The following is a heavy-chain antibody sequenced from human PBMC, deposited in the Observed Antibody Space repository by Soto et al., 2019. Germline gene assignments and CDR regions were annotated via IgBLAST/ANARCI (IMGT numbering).Heavy chain of an antibody. J-gene: IGHJ6*02. CDR3: ARAPLQGSGSQNLYYYYSGMDV. Sequence: SETLSLTGTVSGGSISSGGYYWSWIRQHPGKGLEWIGYIYYSGSTYYNPSLKSRVTISVDTSKNQFSLKLSSVTDADTAVYYCARAPLQGSGSQNLYYYYSGMDVWGQGTTVTVSS. D-gene: IGHD3-10*01. CDR1: GGSISSGGYY. CDR2: IYYSGST. V-gene: IGHV4-31*03.